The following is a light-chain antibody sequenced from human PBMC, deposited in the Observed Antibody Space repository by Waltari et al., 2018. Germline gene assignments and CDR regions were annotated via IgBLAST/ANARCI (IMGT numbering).Light chain of an antibody. CDR1: QSVSIK. CDR2: DAS. CDR3: QQSYSTLSFT. J-gene: IGKJ3*01. V-gene: IGKV3-15*01. Sequence: EIVMTQSPANLSVSPGESATLSCRASQSVSIKLAWYQPKPGQAPRLLISDASTRATVIPPRFSGSGSGTDFTLTISSLQPEDFATYYCQQSYSTLSFTFGPGTKVDIK.